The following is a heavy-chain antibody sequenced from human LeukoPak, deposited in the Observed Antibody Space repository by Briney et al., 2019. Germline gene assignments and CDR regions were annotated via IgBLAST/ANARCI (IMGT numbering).Heavy chain of an antibody. D-gene: IGHD3-10*01. CDR3: ARDPGCYFDY. J-gene: IGHJ4*02. CDR2: INGEGITT. CDR1: GFTFSSYW. Sequence: GGSPRLSCAASGFTFSSYWMHWVRQAPGKGLVWVSRINGEGITTTYADSVKGRFTISRDYAKNTLYMQMNSLRAEDTAVYYCARDPGCYFDYWGQGTVLTVSS. V-gene: IGHV3-74*01.